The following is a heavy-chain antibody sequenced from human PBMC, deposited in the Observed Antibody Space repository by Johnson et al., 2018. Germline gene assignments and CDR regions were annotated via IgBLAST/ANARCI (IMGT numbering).Heavy chain of an antibody. Sequence: QVQLVESGGGAVQPGRSLRLSCEASGFIFSDYVMHWVRQAPGKGLEWVAVISYDGNNKYYLDSVKGRFTLSRDNSKSTIYLQMNSLNNEDTAVYYCARDRKGILSVAGSACDIWGRGTMVTVSS. CDR1: GFIFSDYV. CDR2: ISYDGNNK. D-gene: IGHD6-19*01. J-gene: IGHJ3*02. V-gene: IGHV3-30-3*01. CDR3: ARDRKGILSVAGSACDI.